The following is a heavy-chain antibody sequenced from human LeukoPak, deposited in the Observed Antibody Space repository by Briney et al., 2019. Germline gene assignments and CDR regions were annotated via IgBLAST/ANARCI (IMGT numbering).Heavy chain of an antibody. D-gene: IGHD4-17*01. V-gene: IGHV1-2*06. J-gene: IGHJ4*02. CDR2: IKPNSGGT. Sequence: ASVKVSCKASGYTFTGYYMHWVRQAPGQGLEGIGLIKPNSGGTNYAQNCQGRVSMTRDTCISTAYMELSRLRSDDTAVYYCARDDGDSPFDYWGQGTLVTVSS. CDR1: GYTFTGYY. CDR3: ARDDGDSPFDY.